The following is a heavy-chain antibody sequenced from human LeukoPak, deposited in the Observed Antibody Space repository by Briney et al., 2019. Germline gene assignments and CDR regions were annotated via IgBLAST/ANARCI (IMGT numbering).Heavy chain of an antibody. D-gene: IGHD3-22*01. J-gene: IGHJ4*02. Sequence: PGGSLRLSCAASGFTFNSYWMHWVRQAPGKGLVWVSRISIDGTSITYADSVKGRFTISRDNAKNTLSLQMNSLRAEDTAVYYCARERITGGYYLDYFDYWGQGILVTVSS. CDR2: ISIDGTSI. CDR3: ARERITGGYYLDYFDY. V-gene: IGHV3-74*01. CDR1: GFTFNSYW.